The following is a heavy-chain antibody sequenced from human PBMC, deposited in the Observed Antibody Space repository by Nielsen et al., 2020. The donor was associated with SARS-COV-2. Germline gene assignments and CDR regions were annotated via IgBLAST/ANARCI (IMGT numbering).Heavy chain of an antibody. V-gene: IGHV1-2*06. CDR3: ARWVAATHGYYYYGMDV. CDR2: INPNSGGT. Sequence: ASVKVSCKASGYTFTGYYMHWVRQAPGQGLEWMGRINPNSGGTNYAQKFQGRVTMTRDTSISTAYMELSRLRSDDTAVYYCARWVAATHGYYYYGMDVWGQGTTVTVSS. CDR1: GYTFTGYY. J-gene: IGHJ6*02. D-gene: IGHD2-15*01.